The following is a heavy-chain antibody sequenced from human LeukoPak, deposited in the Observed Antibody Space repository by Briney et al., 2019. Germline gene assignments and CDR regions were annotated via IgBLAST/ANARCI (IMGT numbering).Heavy chain of an antibody. D-gene: IGHD5-12*01. CDR2: ISYDGSNK. V-gene: IGHV3-30*18. J-gene: IGHJ3*02. CDR1: GFTFSSYG. CDR3: AKWGFRFRGYSGYDDAFDI. Sequence: GGSLRLSCAASGFTFSSYGMHWVRQAPGKGLEWVAVISYDGSNKYYADSVKGRFTISRDNSKNTLYLQMNSLRAEDTAVYYCAKWGFRFRGYSGYDDAFDIWGQGTMVSVSS.